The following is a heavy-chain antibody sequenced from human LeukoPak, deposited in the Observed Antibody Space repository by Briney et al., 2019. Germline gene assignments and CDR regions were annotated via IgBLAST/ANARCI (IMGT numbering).Heavy chain of an antibody. CDR3: ARQGCSSTSCYLFALYAFDI. Sequence: PSETLSLTCPVTGASISSRSYYWGWIRQPPGKGPQWIVSIYYRGSIYYHPSLKSRVTISVDTSKNQFSLKLSSVTAADTAVYYCARQGCSSTSCYLFALYAFDIWGQGTMVTVSS. D-gene: IGHD2-2*01. J-gene: IGHJ3*02. V-gene: IGHV4-39*01. CDR1: GASISSRSYY. CDR2: IYYRGSI.